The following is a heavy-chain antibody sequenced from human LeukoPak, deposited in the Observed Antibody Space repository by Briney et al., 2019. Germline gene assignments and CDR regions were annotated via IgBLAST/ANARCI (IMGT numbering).Heavy chain of an antibody. CDR1: GGSFSGYY. CDR3: ARGQQWLVRSFLWNY. V-gene: IGHV4-34*01. D-gene: IGHD6-19*01. J-gene: IGHJ4*02. CDR2: INHSGST. Sequence: SETLSLTCAVYGGSFSGYYWSWIRQPPGKGLEWIGEINHSGSTNYNPSLKSRVTISVDTSKNQFSLKLSSVTAADTAVYYCARGQQWLVRSFLWNYWGQGTLVTVSS.